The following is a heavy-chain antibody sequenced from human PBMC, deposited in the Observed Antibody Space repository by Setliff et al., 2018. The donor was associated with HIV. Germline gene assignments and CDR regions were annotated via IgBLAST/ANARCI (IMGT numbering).Heavy chain of an antibody. CDR1: GYTFSNYC. V-gene: IGHV5-51*01. D-gene: IGHD6-25*01. Sequence: PGESLKISCKDSGYTFSNYCIAWVRQMPGKGLEWMGIIYPGNSDTTYSPSFQGQVTISADKSISTAYLDWASLKASDTAMYYCVRYIGAAAGYIDHWGQGTLVTVSS. CDR2: IYPGNSDT. J-gene: IGHJ4*02. CDR3: VRYIGAAAGYIDH.